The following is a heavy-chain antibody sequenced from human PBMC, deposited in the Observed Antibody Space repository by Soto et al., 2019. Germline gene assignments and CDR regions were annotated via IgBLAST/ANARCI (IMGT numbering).Heavy chain of an antibody. CDR3: TTATGSFATSIYYLDY. CDR1: GFTFSTYA. Sequence: GGSLRLSCGASGFTFSTYAMSWGRQAPGKGLEWVSAISGRDGSTYYADSVRGRFTISRDNSRNTLFLQMDGLRAEDSAVYFCTTATGSFATSIYYLDYWGQGSLVTV. CDR2: ISGRDGST. V-gene: IGHV3-23*01. D-gene: IGHD3-9*01. J-gene: IGHJ4*02.